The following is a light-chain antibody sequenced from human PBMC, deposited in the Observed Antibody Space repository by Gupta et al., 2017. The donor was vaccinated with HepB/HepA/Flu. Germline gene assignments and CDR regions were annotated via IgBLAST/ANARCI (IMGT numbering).Light chain of an antibody. CDR2: ENN. CDR1: SSNIGNNY. J-gene: IGLJ2*01. Sequence: QSVFTHPPSVSAAPEQQVTISCSGSSSNIGNNYVSWYQQHPGTAPKLLIYENNKRPSGIPDRFSGSKSGTSATLGITGLQTGDEADYYCGAWDSSLSAVVFGGGTKLTVL. V-gene: IGLV1-51*02. CDR3: GAWDSSLSAVV.